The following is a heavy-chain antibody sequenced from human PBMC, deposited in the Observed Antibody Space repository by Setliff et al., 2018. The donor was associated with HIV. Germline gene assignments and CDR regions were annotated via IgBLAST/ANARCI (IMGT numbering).Heavy chain of an antibody. CDR1: GYTFNNYA. D-gene: IGHD3-3*01. Sequence: ASVKVSCKASGYTFNNYAMNWVRQAPGQGLELMGWINTNTGNPTYAQGFTGRFVLSLDTSVSTAYLQISSLKAEDTAVYFCARDLKRPNSNFWGGYPIPFDSWGQGTLVTVS. CDR2: INTNTGNP. J-gene: IGHJ4*02. V-gene: IGHV7-4-1*02. CDR3: ARDLKRPNSNFWGGYPIPFDS.